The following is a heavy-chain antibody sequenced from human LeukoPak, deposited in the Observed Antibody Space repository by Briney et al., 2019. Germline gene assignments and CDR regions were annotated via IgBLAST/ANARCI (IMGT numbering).Heavy chain of an antibody. D-gene: IGHD4-17*01. Sequence: ASVKVSCKASGYTFTSYDINWVRQATGQGLEWMGWMNPNSGNTGYAQKLQGKVTMTTDTSTSTAYMELRSLRSDDTAVYYCARLGYGDRDYWGQGTLVTVSS. V-gene: IGHV1-8*01. CDR2: MNPNSGNT. CDR1: GYTFTSYD. J-gene: IGHJ4*02. CDR3: ARLGYGDRDY.